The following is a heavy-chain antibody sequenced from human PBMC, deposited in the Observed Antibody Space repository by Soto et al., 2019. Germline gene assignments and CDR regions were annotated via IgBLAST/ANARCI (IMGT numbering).Heavy chain of an antibody. J-gene: IGHJ5*02. D-gene: IGHD6-13*01. CDR3: ARAGSSRFESRNWFDP. V-gene: IGHV6-1*01. CDR1: GDSVSSNSAA. CDR2: TYYRSKWYN. Sequence: SQTLSLTCAISGDSVSSNSAAWNWIRQSPSRGLEWLGRTYYRSKWYNDYAVSVKSRITINPDTSKNQFSRQLNSVTPEDTAVYYCARAGSSRFESRNWFDPWGQGTLVTVSS.